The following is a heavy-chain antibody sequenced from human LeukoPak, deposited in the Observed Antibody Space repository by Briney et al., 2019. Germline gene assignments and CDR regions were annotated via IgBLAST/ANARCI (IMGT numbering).Heavy chain of an antibody. J-gene: IGHJ6*03. CDR2: XSYDGSNK. V-gene: IGHV3-30-3*01. CDR3: ARDGNWNGGYYYYYMDV. D-gene: IGHD1-1*01. Sequence: GFTFSSXXXXXXRXXPGKXXXXXXXXSYDGSNKYYADSVKGRFTISSDNSKNTLYLQMNSLRAEDTAVYYCARDGNWNGGYYYYYMDVWGKGTTVTVSS. CDR1: GFTFSSXX.